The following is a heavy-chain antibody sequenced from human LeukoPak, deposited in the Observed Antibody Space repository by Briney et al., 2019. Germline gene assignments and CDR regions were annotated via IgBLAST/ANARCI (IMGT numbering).Heavy chain of an antibody. CDR2: ISISSNYI. Sequence: GGSLRLSCAASGFTFSSYWMSWVRQAPGKGLEWASSISISSNYIYYADSVKGRFTISRDNAKNSLYLQVNSLRAEDTAVYYCARGSRFGVVGRDAFDIWGQGTVVTVSS. CDR1: GFTFSSYW. D-gene: IGHD3-3*01. V-gene: IGHV3-21*01. J-gene: IGHJ3*02. CDR3: ARGSRFGVVGRDAFDI.